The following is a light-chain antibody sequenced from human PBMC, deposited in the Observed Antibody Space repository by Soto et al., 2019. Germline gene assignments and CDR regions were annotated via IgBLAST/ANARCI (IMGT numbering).Light chain of an antibody. CDR3: SSYGGSNTVV. Sequence: QYALTQPPSASGSPGQSVTISCTGSSSDVGGYTYVSWYQQHPGKAPKLMIYDVSKRPSGVPDRLSGSKSGNTASLTVSGLQAEDEADYYCSSYGGSNTVVFGGGTKLTVL. V-gene: IGLV2-8*01. J-gene: IGLJ2*01. CDR1: SSDVGGYTY. CDR2: DVS.